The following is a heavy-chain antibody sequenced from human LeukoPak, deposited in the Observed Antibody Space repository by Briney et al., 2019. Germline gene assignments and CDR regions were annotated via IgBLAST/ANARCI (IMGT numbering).Heavy chain of an antibody. J-gene: IGHJ4*02. CDR2: ISSSGSTI. CDR3: ARDPYYGDYVV. CDR1: GFTFSSYE. D-gene: IGHD4-17*01. Sequence: PGGSLRFSCAASGFTFSSYEMNWVRQAPGKGLEWVSYISSSGSTIYYAGSVKGRLTISRDNAKNSLYLQMNSLRAEDTAVYYCARDPYYGDYVVWGQGTLVTVSS. V-gene: IGHV3-48*03.